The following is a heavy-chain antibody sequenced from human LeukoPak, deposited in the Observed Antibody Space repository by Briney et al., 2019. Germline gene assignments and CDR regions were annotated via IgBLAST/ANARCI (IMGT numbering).Heavy chain of an antibody. Sequence: PGGSLRLSCAASGFTSSSYWMSWVRQAPGKGLEWVANIKQDGSEKYYVDSVKGRFTISRDNAKNSLYLQMNSLRAEDTAVYYCARDRGTIFGVDPYFDYWGQGTLVTVSS. CDR3: ARDRGTIFGVDPYFDY. J-gene: IGHJ4*02. CDR1: GFTSSSYW. D-gene: IGHD3-3*01. V-gene: IGHV3-7*01. CDR2: IKQDGSEK.